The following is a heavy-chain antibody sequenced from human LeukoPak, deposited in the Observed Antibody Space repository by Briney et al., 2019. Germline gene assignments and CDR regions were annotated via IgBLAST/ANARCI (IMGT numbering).Heavy chain of an antibody. CDR2: IYHSGST. Sequence: SETLSLTCAVSGYSISSGYYWGWIRQPPGKGLEWIGSIYHSGSTYYNPSPKGRVTISVDTSKNQFSLKLSSVTAADTAVYYCAKGAHITMVRGALENLGQGTLVTVSS. CDR3: AKGAHITMVRGALEN. CDR1: GYSISSGYY. V-gene: IGHV4-38-2*01. D-gene: IGHD3-10*01. J-gene: IGHJ4*02.